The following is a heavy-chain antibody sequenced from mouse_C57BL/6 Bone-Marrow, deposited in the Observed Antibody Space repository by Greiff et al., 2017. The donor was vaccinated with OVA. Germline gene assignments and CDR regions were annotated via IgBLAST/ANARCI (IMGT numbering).Heavy chain of an antibody. CDR1: GYTFTSYG. J-gene: IGHJ3*01. CDR2: IYPRSGNT. V-gene: IGHV1-81*01. Sequence: VQLQQSGAELARPGASVKLSCKASGYTFTSYGISWVKQRTGQGLEWIGEIYPRSGNTYYNEKFKGKATLTADKSSSTAYMELRSLTSEDSAVYFCARAYYYGSGGFAYWGQGTLVTVSA. CDR3: ARAYYYGSGGFAY. D-gene: IGHD1-1*01.